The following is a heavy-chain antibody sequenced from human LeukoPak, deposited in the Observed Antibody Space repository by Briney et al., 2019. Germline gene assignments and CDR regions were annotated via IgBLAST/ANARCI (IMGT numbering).Heavy chain of an antibody. CDR3: AREIGGLLKVLDY. CDR2: ISSSSSYI. V-gene: IGHV3-21*01. D-gene: IGHD3-10*01. CDR1: GFTFSSYS. Sequence: PGGSLRLSCAASGFTFSSYSMNWVRQAPGKELEWVSSISSSSSYIYYADSVKGRFTISRDNAKNSLYLQMNSLRAEDTAVYYCAREIGGLLKVLDYWGQGTLVTVSS. J-gene: IGHJ4*02.